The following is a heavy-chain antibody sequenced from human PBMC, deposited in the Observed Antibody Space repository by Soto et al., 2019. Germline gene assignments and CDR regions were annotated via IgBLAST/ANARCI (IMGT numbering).Heavy chain of an antibody. Sequence: SETLSLTCSVFGDSIRSAHYFWGWVRQPQRKGLEWIGSIYHSGATFYDQYLRSRVTLSVDTTNNQFSLRLSSVTAADTAVYFCARQQYCGSSTCYDSLYYQYMDVWGKGTMVTVSS. CDR3: ARQQYCGSSTCYDSLYYQYMDV. V-gene: IGHV4-39*01. D-gene: IGHD2-2*01. CDR2: IYHSGAT. CDR1: GDSIRSAHYF. J-gene: IGHJ6*03.